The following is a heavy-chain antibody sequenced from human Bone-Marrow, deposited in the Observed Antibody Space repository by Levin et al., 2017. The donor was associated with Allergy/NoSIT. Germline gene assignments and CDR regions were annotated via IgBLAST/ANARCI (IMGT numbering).Heavy chain of an antibody. CDR3: ARQGTGKFFDL. V-gene: IGHV1-69*06. Sequence: SVKVSCKASGGSFSSYIIAWIRRAPGQGLEWVGGIIPIFGTSYYAQKFQDRVTITADKSTGTAYMELSGLTSEDTAVYYCARQGTGKFFDLWGRGTLVTVSS. J-gene: IGHJ2*01. CDR1: GGSFSSYI. D-gene: IGHD1-1*01. CDR2: IIPIFGTS.